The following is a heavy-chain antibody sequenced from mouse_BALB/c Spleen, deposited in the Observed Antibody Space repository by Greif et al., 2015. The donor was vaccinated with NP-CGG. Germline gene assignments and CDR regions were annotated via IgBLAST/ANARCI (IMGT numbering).Heavy chain of an antibody. Sequence: QVQLKHSGPELVKPGASVKISCKASGYTFTDYYINWVNQKPGQVLEWIGWIYPGSGNTKYNEKFKGKATLTVDTSSSTDYMQFSSVTSEDTAVYFCARRTGTEATDYWGQGTSGPVSS. CDR3: ARRTGTEATDY. CDR1: GYTFTDYY. D-gene: IGHD3-3*01. V-gene: IGHV1-84*02. CDR2: IYPGSGNT. J-gene: IGHJ4*01.